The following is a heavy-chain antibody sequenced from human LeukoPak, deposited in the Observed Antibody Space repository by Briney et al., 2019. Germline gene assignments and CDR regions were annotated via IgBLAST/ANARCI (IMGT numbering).Heavy chain of an antibody. CDR2: IYYSGST. V-gene: IGHV4-59*08. CDR1: GGSISSYY. J-gene: IGHJ5*02. Sequence: LETLSLTCTVSGGSISSYYWSWIRQPPGKGLEWIGNIYYSGSTNYNPSLKSRVTISVDKSKNQCTLQLSSVTAADTGMYYCERHCYYDFWSGYYRSVWWFEPWGQGTLVTVS. CDR3: ERHCYYDFWSGYYRSVWWFEP. D-gene: IGHD3-3*01.